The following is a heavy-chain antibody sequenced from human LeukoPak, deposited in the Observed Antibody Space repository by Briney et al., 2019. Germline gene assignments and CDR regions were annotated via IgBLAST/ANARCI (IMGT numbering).Heavy chain of an antibody. CDR1: GFTFSSYA. Sequence: GGSLRLSCAASGFTFSSYAMHWVRQAPGKGLEWVAVIPYDGSNKYYADSVKGRFTISRDNSKNTLYLQMNSLRAEDTAVYYCARVGIVATIRGAFDIWGQGTMVTVSS. CDR3: ARVGIVATIRGAFDI. V-gene: IGHV3-30*04. D-gene: IGHD5-12*01. CDR2: IPYDGSNK. J-gene: IGHJ3*02.